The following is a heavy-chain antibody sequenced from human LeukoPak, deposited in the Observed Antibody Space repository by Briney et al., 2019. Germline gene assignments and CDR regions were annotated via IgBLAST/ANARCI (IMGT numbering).Heavy chain of an antibody. V-gene: IGHV3-30*04. D-gene: IGHD6-13*01. J-gene: IGHJ5*02. CDR1: GFTFNNYA. CDR2: IAFDGTNK. Sequence: GRSLRLSCAVSGFTFNNYAMYWVRQAPGKGLEWVAVIAFDGTNKYYADSVKGRFTISRDNSKNTLYLQLNSLRAEDTAVYYCARAGRAYGSSWYWFDPWGQGTLVTVSS. CDR3: ARAGRAYGSSWYWFDP.